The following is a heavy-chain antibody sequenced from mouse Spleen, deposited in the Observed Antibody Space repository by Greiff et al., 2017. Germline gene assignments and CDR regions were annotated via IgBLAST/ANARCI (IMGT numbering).Heavy chain of an antibody. V-gene: IGHV1-59*01. CDR2: IDPSDSYT. Sequence: VQLQQPGAELVRPGTSVKLSCKASGYTFTSYWMHWVKQRPGQGLEWIGVIDPSDSYTNYNQKFKGKATLTVDTSSSTAYMQLSSLTSEDSAVYYCARYGSSLFAYWGQGTLVTVSA. J-gene: IGHJ3*01. CDR1: GYTFTSYW. D-gene: IGHD1-1*01. CDR3: ARYGSSLFAY.